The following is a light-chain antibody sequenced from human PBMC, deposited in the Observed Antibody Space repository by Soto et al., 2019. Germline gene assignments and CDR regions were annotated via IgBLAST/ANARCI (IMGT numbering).Light chain of an antibody. Sequence: EIVLTQSPGTLSLSPGESATLSCRASQSVSSSYLAWYQQKPGQAPRLLIYGASSRATGIPDRFSGSGSGTDFTLTISRLEPEDFAVYYCQHPGTFGQGTKVEIK. CDR2: GAS. CDR3: QHPGT. CDR1: QSVSSSY. J-gene: IGKJ1*01. V-gene: IGKV3-20*01.